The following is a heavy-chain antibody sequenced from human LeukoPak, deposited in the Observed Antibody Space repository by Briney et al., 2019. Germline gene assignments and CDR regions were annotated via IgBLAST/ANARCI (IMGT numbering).Heavy chain of an antibody. Sequence: ASVKVSCKASGYTCTSYDINLVRQATGQGLEWMGWMNPNSGNTGYAQKFQGRVTMTRNTSISTAYMELSSLRSEDTAVYYCAGESKSPYYDFWSGYYGPNYYFDYWGQGTLVTVSS. CDR1: GYTCTSYD. J-gene: IGHJ4*02. CDR3: AGESKSPYYDFWSGYYGPNYYFDY. V-gene: IGHV1-8*01. D-gene: IGHD3-3*01. CDR2: MNPNSGNT.